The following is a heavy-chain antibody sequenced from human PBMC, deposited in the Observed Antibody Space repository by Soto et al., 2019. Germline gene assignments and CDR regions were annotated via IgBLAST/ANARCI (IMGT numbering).Heavy chain of an antibody. V-gene: IGHV3-30*18. CDR2: ISYDGSNK. D-gene: IGHD3-22*01. CDR3: AKDLYYDSSSPFDY. Sequence: PGGSLRLSCAASGFTFSSYGMHWVRHAPGKGLEWVAVISYDGSNKYYADSVKGRFTISRDNSKNTLYLQMNSLRAEDTAVYYCAKDLYYDSSSPFDYWGQGTLVTVSS. CDR1: GFTFSSYG. J-gene: IGHJ4*02.